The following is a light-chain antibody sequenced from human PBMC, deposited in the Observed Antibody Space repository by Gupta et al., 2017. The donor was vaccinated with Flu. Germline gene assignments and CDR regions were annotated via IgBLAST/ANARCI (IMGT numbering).Light chain of an antibody. CDR3: QHRDSSPIN. V-gene: IGKV3-11*01. Sequence: ELVLPQFPDTLTVSPGERATLSCRASQSVNNYLAWYQHTPGQAPRLLLYDPTNRAPGMPVGFRISGSGANCSRLTISLLHAEDLANYYCQHRDSSPINFGQGTKLEI. J-gene: IGKJ5*01. CDR1: QSVNNY. CDR2: DPT.